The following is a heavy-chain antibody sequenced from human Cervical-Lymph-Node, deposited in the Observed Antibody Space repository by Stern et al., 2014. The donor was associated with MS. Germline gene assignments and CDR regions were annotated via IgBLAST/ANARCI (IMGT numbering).Heavy chain of an antibody. CDR2: IIPILGIA. CDR3: ARDRTDYDSSGYYYYFDY. J-gene: IGHJ4*02. V-gene: IGHV1-69*09. Sequence: VQLVESGAEVKKPGSSVKVSCKASGGTFSSYTISWVRQAPGQGLEWMGRIIPILGIANYAQKFQGRVTITADKSTSTAYMELSSLRSEDTAVYYCARDRTDYDSSGYYYYFDYWGQGTLVTVSS. D-gene: IGHD3-22*01. CDR1: GGTFSSYT.